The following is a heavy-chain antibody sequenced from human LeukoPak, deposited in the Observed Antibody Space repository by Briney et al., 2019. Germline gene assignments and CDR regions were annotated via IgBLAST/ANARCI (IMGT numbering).Heavy chain of an antibody. Sequence: SVKVSCKASGGTFISYAISGVRQAPGQGLEWMGGSIPIFGTANYAQKFQGRVTITADESTSTAYMELSSLRSEDTAVYYCARDRAHLPSYSSGPHVWGQGTLVTVSS. D-gene: IGHD6-19*01. CDR2: SIPIFGTA. V-gene: IGHV1-69*01. CDR3: ARDRAHLPSYSSGPHV. CDR1: GGTFISYA. J-gene: IGHJ4*02.